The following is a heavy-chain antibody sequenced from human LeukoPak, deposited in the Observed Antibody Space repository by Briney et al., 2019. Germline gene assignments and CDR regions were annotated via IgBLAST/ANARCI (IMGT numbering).Heavy chain of an antibody. J-gene: IGHJ4*02. CDR1: GFTFDDYG. Sequence: PGGSLRLSCAASGFTFDDYGMSWVRQAPGKGLEWVSYISSSSSTIYYADSVKGRFTISRDNAKNSLYLQMNSLRAEDTAVYYCARLGGSSLDYWGQGTLVTVSS. V-gene: IGHV3-48*01. D-gene: IGHD3-16*01. CDR2: ISSSSSTI. CDR3: ARLGGSSLDY.